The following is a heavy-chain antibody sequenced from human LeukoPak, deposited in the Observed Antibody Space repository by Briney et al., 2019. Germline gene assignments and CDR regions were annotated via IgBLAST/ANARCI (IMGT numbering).Heavy chain of an antibody. CDR2: IYPGDSNT. V-gene: IGHV5-51*01. CDR1: GYIFTSYW. J-gene: IGHJ3*01. Sequence: GESLKISCKGSGYIFTSYWIAWVRQMPRKGLEWMGIIYPGDSNTRYSPSFQGQVTISADKSISTAYLQWSSLKASNTAIYYCARPRRSSAWYGAFDLWGQGTVVTVSS. D-gene: IGHD6-6*01. CDR3: ARPRRSSAWYGAFDL.